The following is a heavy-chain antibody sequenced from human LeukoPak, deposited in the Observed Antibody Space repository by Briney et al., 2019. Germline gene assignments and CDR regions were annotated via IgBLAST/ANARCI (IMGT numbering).Heavy chain of an antibody. CDR2: ISSSSYI. Sequence: GGSLRLSCAASGFTFSSYSMNWVRQAPGKGLEWVSSISSSSYIYYADSVKGRFTISRDNAKNSLYLQMNSLRAEDTAVYYCARAASFWELPYYFDYWGQGTLVTVSS. J-gene: IGHJ4*02. V-gene: IGHV3-21*01. CDR1: GFTFSSYS. D-gene: IGHD1-26*01. CDR3: ARAASFWELPYYFDY.